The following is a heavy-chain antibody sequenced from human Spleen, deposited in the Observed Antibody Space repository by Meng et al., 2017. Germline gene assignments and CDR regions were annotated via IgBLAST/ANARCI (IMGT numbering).Heavy chain of an antibody. Sequence: GSLRLSCTVSGGSINTYYWSWIRQPPGKALEWIGYIYNRGGTNYNPSLKSRVTISVDTSKNQISLNLRSVTAADTAVYYCATTAGEGWFDPWGQGTLVTVSS. J-gene: IGHJ5*02. CDR3: ATTAGEGWFDP. CDR2: IYNRGGT. V-gene: IGHV4-59*01. D-gene: IGHD7-27*01. CDR1: GGSINTYY.